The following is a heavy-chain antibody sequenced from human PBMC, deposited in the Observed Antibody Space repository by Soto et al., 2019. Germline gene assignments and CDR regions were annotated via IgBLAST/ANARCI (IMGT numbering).Heavy chain of an antibody. CDR1: GGSISSYY. CDR3: ASLGYCSGGSCYAFDY. Sequence: QVQLQESGPGLVKPSETLSLTCTVSGGSISSYYWSWIRQPPGKGLEWIGYIYYSGSTNYNPPLKSRVTISVDTSKNQFSLKLSSVTAADTAVYYCASLGYCSGGSCYAFDYWGQGTLVTVSS. D-gene: IGHD2-15*01. V-gene: IGHV4-59*01. CDR2: IYYSGST. J-gene: IGHJ4*02.